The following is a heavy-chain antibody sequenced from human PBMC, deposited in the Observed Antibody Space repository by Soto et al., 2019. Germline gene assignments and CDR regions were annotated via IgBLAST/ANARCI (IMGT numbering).Heavy chain of an antibody. CDR3: ATEKSRGLDGANYVFGGVYYAPGDY. J-gene: IGHJ4*02. Sequence: GASVKVSCKASGGTFSSYAISWVRQAPGQGLEWMGGIIPIFGTANYAQKFQGRVTITADESTSTAYMELSSLRSEDTAVYYCATEKSRGLDGANYVFGGVYYAPGDYGGQGPRVPVS. CDR2: IIPIFGTA. D-gene: IGHD3-3*01. CDR1: GGTFSSYA. V-gene: IGHV1-69*13.